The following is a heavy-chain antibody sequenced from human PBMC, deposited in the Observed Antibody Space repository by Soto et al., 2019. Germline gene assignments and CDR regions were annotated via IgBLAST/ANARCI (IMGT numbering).Heavy chain of an antibody. J-gene: IGHJ4*02. CDR3: ARGYSGFGASSYFDY. CDR1: GFTFDNYA. Sequence: GGSLRLSCAASGFTFDNYAMYWVRQAPGKGLEWVSGIGWNSYTINYADSVKGRFTISRDNAKNSLYLQMNSLRVEDTALYYCARGYSGFGASSYFDYWGQGTLVTVSS. CDR2: IGWNSYTI. V-gene: IGHV3-9*01. D-gene: IGHD3-16*01.